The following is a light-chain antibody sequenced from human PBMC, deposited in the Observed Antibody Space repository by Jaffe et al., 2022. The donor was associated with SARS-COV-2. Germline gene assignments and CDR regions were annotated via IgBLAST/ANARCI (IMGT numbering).Light chain of an antibody. J-gene: IGKJ3*01. Sequence: DVQMTQSPSSLSASVGDRVTITCRASQTINTNLNWYQQSPGKAPKLLIYGASTLQGGVPLRFSGSGSGTDFTLTISSLQPEDFATYYCQQSFSIPRTFGPGTKVDIK. CDR2: GAS. CDR1: QTINTN. CDR3: QQSFSIPRT. V-gene: IGKV1-39*01.